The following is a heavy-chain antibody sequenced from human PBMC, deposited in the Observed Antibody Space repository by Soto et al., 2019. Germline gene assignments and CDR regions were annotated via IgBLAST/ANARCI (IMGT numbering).Heavy chain of an antibody. CDR3: ARSVVASPSRYFDY. CDR1: GDSVSSETTT. D-gene: IGHD2-21*01. V-gene: IGHV6-1*01. CDR2: TYDRSKWYN. J-gene: IGHJ4*02. Sequence: QTLSLTCAISGDSVSSETTTWNWFRQSPSRGLEWLGRTYDRSKWYNDYAAPVKSRITINPDTSKNQFSLQLNSVTPEDTAVYYCARSVVASPSRYFDYWGQGTLVTVSS.